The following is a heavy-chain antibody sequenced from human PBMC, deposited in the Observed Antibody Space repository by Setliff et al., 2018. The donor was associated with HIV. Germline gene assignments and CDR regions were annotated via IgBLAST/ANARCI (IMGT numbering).Heavy chain of an antibody. V-gene: IGHV1-18*01. CDR2: ISAYNGNT. J-gene: IGHJ3*02. CDR3: ARDSGTTVEDAFDI. Sequence: ASVKVSCKASGYTFTSYGISWVRQAPGQGLEWMGWISAYNGNTNYAQKLQGRVTMTTDTSTSTAYMELRSLRSDDTAVYSCARDSGTTVEDAFDIWGQGTMVTVS. D-gene: IGHD1-7*01. CDR1: GYTFTSYG.